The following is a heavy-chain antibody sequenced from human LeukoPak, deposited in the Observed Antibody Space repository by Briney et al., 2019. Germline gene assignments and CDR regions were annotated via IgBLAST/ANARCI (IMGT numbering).Heavy chain of an antibody. J-gene: IGHJ4*02. CDR1: GGSFSNYY. D-gene: IGHD6-19*01. CDR2: INHSGST. CDR3: ARHATRDSGWYRYLDY. V-gene: IGHV4-34*01. Sequence: SETLSLTCAVYGGSFSNYYWSWIRQPPGKGLEWIGEINHSGSTNYNPSLKSRVTISVDTSKNQLSLKLSSVTAADTAVYYCARHATRDSGWYRYLDYWGQGTLVTVSS.